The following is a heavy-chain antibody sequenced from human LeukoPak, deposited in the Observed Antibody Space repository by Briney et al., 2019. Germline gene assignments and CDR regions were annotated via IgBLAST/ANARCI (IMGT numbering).Heavy chain of an antibody. J-gene: IGHJ4*02. CDR1: GFIFSDYY. D-gene: IGHD2-8*01. V-gene: IGHV3-11*01. CDR3: ARPYCTTIVCYVIDY. Sequence: GGSLRLSYAASGFIFSDYYMSWVRQAPGKGLEWLSYMSSSGTTIYYADSVKGRFTISRDNAKNSLYLQMNSLRADDTAVYYCARPYCTTIVCYVIDYWGQGTLVTVSS. CDR2: MSSSGTTI.